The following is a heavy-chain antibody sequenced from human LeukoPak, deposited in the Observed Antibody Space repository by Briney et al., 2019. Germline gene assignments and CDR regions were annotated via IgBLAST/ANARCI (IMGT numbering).Heavy chain of an antibody. V-gene: IGHV1-46*01. CDR2: ITPSGGST. CDR3: ARAAGGGTTGAFDI. CDR1: GYTFTNYY. D-gene: IGHD1-26*01. J-gene: IGHJ3*02. Sequence: GASVTDSFKATGYTFTNYYMHWVRQAPGQGRDWMGTITPSGGSTSYAQKFQGRVTMTRETSTSTVYMELSSLRSEDTAVYYCARAAGGGTTGAFDIWGHGTMVTVSS.